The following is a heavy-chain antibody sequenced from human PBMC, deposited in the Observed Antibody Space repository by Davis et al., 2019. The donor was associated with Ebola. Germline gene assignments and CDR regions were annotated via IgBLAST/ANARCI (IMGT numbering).Heavy chain of an antibody. J-gene: IGHJ5*02. D-gene: IGHD2-2*02. V-gene: IGHV3-21*01. CDR1: GFTFSNHN. CDR3: ARMSPFSSTSCSTKFDP. CDR2: ITTRGTYT. Sequence: GESLKISCAASGFTFSNHNMNWVRQAPGKGLEWVSSITTRGTYTNYADSVKGRFTISRANAKNSLYLQVNSLRAEDTAVYYCARMSPFSSTSCSTKFDPWGQGTLVTVSS.